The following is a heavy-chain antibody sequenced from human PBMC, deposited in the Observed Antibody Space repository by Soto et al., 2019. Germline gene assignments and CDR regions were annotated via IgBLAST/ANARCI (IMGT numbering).Heavy chain of an antibody. CDR1: GYTFTSYY. Sequence: ASVKVSCKASGYTFTSYYMHWVRQAPGQGLEWMGIINPSGGSTSYAQKFQGRVTMTRDTSTSTVYMELSSLRSEDTAVYYCARDAVAGPPHVGYFDYWGQGTLVTVSS. J-gene: IGHJ4*02. V-gene: IGHV1-46*01. CDR2: INPSGGST. D-gene: IGHD6-19*01. CDR3: ARDAVAGPPHVGYFDY.